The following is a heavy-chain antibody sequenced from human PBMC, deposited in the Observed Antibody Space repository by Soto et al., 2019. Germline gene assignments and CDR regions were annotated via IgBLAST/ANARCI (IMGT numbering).Heavy chain of an antibody. CDR3: ARAYLGACDY. Sequence: EVQLVESGGGLVQPGGSLRLSCAASGFTVSSYWMSWVRQAPGKGLEWVANIKQDGSEKYYVDSVKGRFTISRDNAKNALYLQMNSLRAADTAVYYCARAYLGACDYWGQGTLVTVSS. CDR2: IKQDGSEK. V-gene: IGHV3-7*01. J-gene: IGHJ4*02. CDR1: GFTVSSYW. D-gene: IGHD2-2*01.